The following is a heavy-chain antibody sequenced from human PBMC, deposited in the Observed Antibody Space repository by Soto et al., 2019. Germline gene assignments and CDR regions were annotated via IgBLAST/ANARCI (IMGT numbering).Heavy chain of an antibody. CDR2: IIPIFGTA. D-gene: IGHD3-22*01. CDR1: GGTFSSYA. Sequence: QVQLVQSGAEVKKPGSSVKVSCKASGGTFSSYAISWVRQAPGQGLEWMGGIIPIFGTANYAQKFQGRVTITADESTSTGYMELSSLRSEDTAVYYCARLSRITMIGVVDDAFDIWGQGTMVTVSS. V-gene: IGHV1-69*01. CDR3: ARLSRITMIGVVDDAFDI. J-gene: IGHJ3*02.